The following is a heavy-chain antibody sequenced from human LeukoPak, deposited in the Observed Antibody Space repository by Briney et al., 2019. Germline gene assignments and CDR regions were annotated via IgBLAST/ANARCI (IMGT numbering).Heavy chain of an antibody. V-gene: IGHV1-18*01. CDR3: ARVGANDYGDSDAFDI. Sequence: GASVKVSCKASGYTFTSYGISWVRQAPGQGLEWMGWISAYNGNTNYAQKLQGRVTMTTDTSTSTAYMELRSLRSDDTAVYYCARVGANDYGDSDAFDIWGQGTMVTVSS. CDR1: GYTFTSYG. J-gene: IGHJ3*02. D-gene: IGHD4-17*01. CDR2: ISAYNGNT.